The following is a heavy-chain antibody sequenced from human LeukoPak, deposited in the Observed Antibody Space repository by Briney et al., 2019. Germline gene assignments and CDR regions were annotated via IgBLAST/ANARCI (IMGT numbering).Heavy chain of an antibody. CDR2: INPNSGGT. Sequence: GASVKVSCKASGYTFTGYYMHWVRQAPGQGLEWMGWINPNSGGTNYAQKFQGRVTMTRDTSISTAYMELSRLRSDDTAVYYCARGIAARPPYYYYMDVWGKGTTVTVSS. CDR3: ARGIAARPPYYYYMDV. CDR1: GYTFTGYY. J-gene: IGHJ6*03. D-gene: IGHD6-6*01. V-gene: IGHV1-2*02.